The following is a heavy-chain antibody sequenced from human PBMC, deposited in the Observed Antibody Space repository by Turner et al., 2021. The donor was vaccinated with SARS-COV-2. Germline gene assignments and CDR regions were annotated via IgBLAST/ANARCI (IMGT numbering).Heavy chain of an antibody. J-gene: IGHJ6*02. D-gene: IGHD5-18*01. CDR3: ARLMDTAMDYYGMDV. CDR1: GGSISSSTYY. V-gene: IGHV4-39*01. Sequence: QLQLQESGPGLVKHSETLSLTCTVSGGSISSSTYYCGCIRQPPGQALEWIGNIYDSGSTYYNPSLKSRVTISVVTSKNQFSLKLSSVPAADTAVYYCARLMDTAMDYYGMDVWGQGTTVTVSS. CDR2: IYDSGST.